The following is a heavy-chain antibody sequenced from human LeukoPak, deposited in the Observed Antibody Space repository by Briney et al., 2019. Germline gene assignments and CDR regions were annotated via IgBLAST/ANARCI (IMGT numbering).Heavy chain of an antibody. Sequence: GGSLRLSWAASGFTFSSHWMSWVRQAPGKGLEWVGNIKPDGSEKYYVDSLKGRFIISRDNAKNSLYLQMNSLRAEDMAAYYCAKYFYDGSGTHYFDYWGQGTPVTVSS. CDR1: GFTFSSHW. CDR3: AKYFYDGSGTHYFDY. J-gene: IGHJ4*02. D-gene: IGHD3-22*01. CDR2: IKPDGSEK. V-gene: IGHV3-7*01.